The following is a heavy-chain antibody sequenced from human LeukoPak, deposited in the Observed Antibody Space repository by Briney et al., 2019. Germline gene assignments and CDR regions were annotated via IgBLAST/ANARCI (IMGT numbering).Heavy chain of an antibody. CDR3: ARHQGYSSSWTRDDAFDI. CDR2: IYYSGST. Sequence: PSETLSLTCTVSGGSISSSSYYWGWIRQPPGKGLEWIGSIYYSGSTYYNPSLKSRVTISVDTSKNRFSLKLSSVTAADTAVYYCARHQGYSSSWTRDDAFDIWGQGTMVTVSS. D-gene: IGHD6-13*01. CDR1: GGSISSSSYY. J-gene: IGHJ3*02. V-gene: IGHV4-39*01.